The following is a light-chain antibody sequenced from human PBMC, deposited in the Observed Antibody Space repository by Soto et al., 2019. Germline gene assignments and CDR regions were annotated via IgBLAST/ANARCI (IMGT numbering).Light chain of an antibody. J-gene: IGKJ3*01. CDR3: QHRSNWLGT. Sequence: EIVLTQSPAPLSLSPGARATLSCRASQSVGIFLAWYQQKSGQTPRLLIYDASNMAPGIPARFSGSGSGTDFTLTISSLEPEDFAVYYCQHRSNWLGTFGPGTKVDIK. CDR2: DAS. V-gene: IGKV3-11*01. CDR1: QSVGIF.